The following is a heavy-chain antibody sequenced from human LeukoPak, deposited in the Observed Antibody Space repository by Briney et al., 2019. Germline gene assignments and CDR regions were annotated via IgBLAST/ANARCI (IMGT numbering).Heavy chain of an antibody. D-gene: IGHD3-9*01. CDR1: GFTFSSYA. V-gene: IGHV3-23*01. CDR2: ISGSGGST. Sequence: GGSLRLPCAASGFTFSSYAMSWVRQAPGKGLEWVSAISGSGGSTYYADSVKGRFTISRDNSKNTLYLQMNSLRAEDTAVYYCAKDRDVFDWLLNFDYWGQGTLVTVSS. CDR3: AKDRDVFDWLLNFDY. J-gene: IGHJ4*02.